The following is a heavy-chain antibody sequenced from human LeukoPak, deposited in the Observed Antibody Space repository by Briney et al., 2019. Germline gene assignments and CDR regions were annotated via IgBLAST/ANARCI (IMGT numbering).Heavy chain of an antibody. J-gene: IGHJ6*03. V-gene: IGHV1-46*01. Sequence: ASVKVSCRASGYTFTSYYMHWVRQAPGQGLEWMGIINPSGGSTSYAQKFQGRVTMTRDMSTSTVYMELSSLRSEDTAVYYCARDQFWGSRPKYYYYYYMDVWGKGTTVTVSS. CDR2: INPSGGST. CDR1: GYTFTSYY. D-gene: IGHD3-16*01. CDR3: ARDQFWGSRPKYYYYYYMDV.